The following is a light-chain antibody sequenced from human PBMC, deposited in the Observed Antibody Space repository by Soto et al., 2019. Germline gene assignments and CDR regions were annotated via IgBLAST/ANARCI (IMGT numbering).Light chain of an antibody. CDR2: GNS. J-gene: IGLJ2*01. V-gene: IGLV1-40*01. Sequence: QAVVTQPPSVSGAPGQRVTLSCTGGDSNIGAGYDVHWYQQLPGTAPKLLIYGNSNRPSGVPDRFSGSKSATSASLAITGLQAEDEADYYCQSYDSSLSGSYVVFGGGTQLTVL. CDR3: QSYDSSLSGSYVV. CDR1: DSNIGAGYD.